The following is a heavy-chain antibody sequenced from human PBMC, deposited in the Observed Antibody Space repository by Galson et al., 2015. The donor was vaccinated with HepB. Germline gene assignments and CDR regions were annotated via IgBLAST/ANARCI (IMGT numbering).Heavy chain of an antibody. J-gene: IGHJ6*02. CDR3: ARDLPRIAVAGVKGMDV. V-gene: IGHV1-18*01. Sequence: SVKVSCKASGYTFTSYGISWVRQAPGQGLEWMGWISAYNGNTNYAQKLQGRVTMTTDTSTSTAYMELRSLRSDDTAVYYCARDLPRIAVAGVKGMDVWGQGTTVTVSS. CDR2: ISAYNGNT. CDR1: GYTFTSYG. D-gene: IGHD6-19*01.